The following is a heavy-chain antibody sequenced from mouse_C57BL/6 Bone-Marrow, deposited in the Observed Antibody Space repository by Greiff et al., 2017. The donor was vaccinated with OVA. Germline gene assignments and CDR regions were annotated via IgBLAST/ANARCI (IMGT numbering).Heavy chain of an antibody. Sequence: QVQLQQPGAELVRPGTSVKLSCKASGYTFTNYWMHWVKQRPGQGLEWIGVIAPSDSYINYNQKFKGRATVTVDTSSSTAYMHLSSLTSEDSAVYYCAHYGSRLYLHYWGQGTSLTVSS. D-gene: IGHD1-1*01. J-gene: IGHJ2*02. V-gene: IGHV1-59*01. CDR3: AHYGSRLYLHY. CDR2: IAPSDSYI. CDR1: GYTFTNYW.